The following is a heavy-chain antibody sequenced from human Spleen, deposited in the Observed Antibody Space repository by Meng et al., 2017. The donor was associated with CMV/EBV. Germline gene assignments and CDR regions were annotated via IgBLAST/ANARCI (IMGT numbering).Heavy chain of an antibody. CDR3: ARDRRPHSGPARYCDY. CDR2: IRKDGNNK. J-gene: IGHJ4*02. Sequence: GGSLRLSCRASGFLFSVYGMHWVRQAPGGGLEWVAFIRKDGNNKYYTESLKGRFTVSRDNSKNSLYLQMDSLRADDTAVYYCARDRRPHSGPARYCDYWGQGMLVTVSS. D-gene: IGHD5-12*01. CDR1: GFLFSVYG. V-gene: IGHV3-30*02.